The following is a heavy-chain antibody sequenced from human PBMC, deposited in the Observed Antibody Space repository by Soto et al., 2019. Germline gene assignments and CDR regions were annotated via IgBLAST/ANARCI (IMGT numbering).Heavy chain of an antibody. J-gene: IGHJ6*02. D-gene: IGHD5-18*01. V-gene: IGHV4-34*01. Sequence: SEILSLTGAVYGGSFSGYSWSWTGQPPGKGMEWIGEINHSGSTNYNPPLKSRVTMSVDTSKSQFSLELSSETAADTAVYYCARDRITAHYYYGMDVWGQGTTVTVSS. CDR3: ARDRITAHYYYGMDV. CDR1: GGSFSGYS. CDR2: INHSGST.